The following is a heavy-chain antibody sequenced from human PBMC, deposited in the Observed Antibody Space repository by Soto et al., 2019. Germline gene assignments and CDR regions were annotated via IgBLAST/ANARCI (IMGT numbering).Heavy chain of an antibody. CDR3: ARGRRYYGSGSYWYFEL. D-gene: IGHD3-10*01. J-gene: IGHJ2*01. V-gene: IGHV1-3*01. CDR2: INAGNGNT. CDR1: GYTFTSYA. Sequence: ASVKVSCKASGYTFTSYAMHWVRQAPGQRLEWMGWINAGNGNTKYSQKFQGRVTITRDTSASTAYMELSSLRSEDTAVYYCARGRRYYGSGSYWYFELWARGTLVTVSS.